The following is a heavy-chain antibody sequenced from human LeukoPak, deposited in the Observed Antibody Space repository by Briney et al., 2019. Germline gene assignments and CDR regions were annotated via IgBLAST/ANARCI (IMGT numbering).Heavy chain of an antibody. CDR3: ARVGGGSGPYYFDC. CDR1: GYFISSGYY. J-gene: IGHJ4*02. V-gene: IGHV4-38-2*01. D-gene: IGHD6-19*01. CDR2: IYHSGST. Sequence: SETLSLTCAVSGYFISSGYYWGWIRQPPGKGLEWIGSIYHSGSTYYNPSLKSRVTISIDTSKKQFSLKLSSVSAADTAVYYCARVGGGSGPYYFDCWGQGTLVTVSS.